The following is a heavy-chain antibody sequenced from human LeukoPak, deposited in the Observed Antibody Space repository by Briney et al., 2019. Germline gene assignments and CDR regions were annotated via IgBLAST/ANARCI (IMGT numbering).Heavy chain of an antibody. D-gene: IGHD4-23*01. Sequence: GASVKVSCKASGYMFTSYGISWVRQAPGQGLEWMGWITVYNGDTEYAQKLQGRVTMTTDTSTNTAYMELRSLTSDDMAVYYCATAPPTAVVTPVYWGQGTLVTVSS. V-gene: IGHV1-18*03. CDR1: GYMFTSYG. CDR3: ATAPPTAVVTPVY. J-gene: IGHJ4*02. CDR2: ITVYNGDT.